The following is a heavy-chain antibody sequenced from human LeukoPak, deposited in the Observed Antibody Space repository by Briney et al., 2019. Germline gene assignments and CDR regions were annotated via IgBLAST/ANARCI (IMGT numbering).Heavy chain of an antibody. V-gene: IGHV1-18*01. D-gene: IGHD6-19*01. CDR2: ISAYNGNT. CDR3: ARGTVAGTPKGAFDI. Sequence: ASVKVSCTASGYTFTSYGISWVRQAPGQGLEWMGWISAYNGNTNYAQKLQGRVTMTTDTSTSTAYMELRSLRSDDTAVYYCARGTVAGTPKGAFDIWGQGTMVTVSS. J-gene: IGHJ3*02. CDR1: GYTFTSYG.